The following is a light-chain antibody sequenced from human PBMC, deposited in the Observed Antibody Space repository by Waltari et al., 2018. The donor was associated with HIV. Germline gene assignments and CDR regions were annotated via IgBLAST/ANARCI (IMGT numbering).Light chain of an antibody. Sequence: SFELTQPSSVSVSPGQTARITCSGDVLARKYARWFQKKPGQAPLLLCYKDNERPSGIPVRFSGSSSGTTVTLTISGAQVEDEADYYCYSAADSDEVFGGGTKLTVL. J-gene: IGLJ3*02. V-gene: IGLV3-27*01. CDR1: VLARKY. CDR3: YSAADSDEV. CDR2: KDN.